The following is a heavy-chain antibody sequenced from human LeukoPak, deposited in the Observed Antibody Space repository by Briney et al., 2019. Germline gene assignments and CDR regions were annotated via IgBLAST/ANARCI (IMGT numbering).Heavy chain of an antibody. CDR2: FDPEDGET. V-gene: IGHV1-24*01. CDR1: GYTLTELS. D-gene: IGHD2-15*01. CDR3: ATGPVVVYYFDY. Sequence: ASVKVSCKVSGYTLTELSMHWVRQAPGKGLEWMGGFDPEDGETIYAQKFQGRVTMTEDTSTDTAYMELSSLRSEDTAVYYCATGPVVVYYFDYWGQGTLVTVSS. J-gene: IGHJ4*02.